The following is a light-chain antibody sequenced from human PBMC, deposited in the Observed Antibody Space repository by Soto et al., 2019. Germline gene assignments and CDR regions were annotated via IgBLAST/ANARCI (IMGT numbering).Light chain of an antibody. CDR2: AAS. J-gene: IGKJ1*01. CDR1: QSISSH. V-gene: IGKV1-39*01. CDR3: QQTYRTPWT. Sequence: DLQMTQSPSSLSASVGDRVTITCRASQSISSHLNWYQQKPGKVTKLLIYAASSLHSGVPSRFSGSGSGTDFTLTIRSLQPEDFATFYCQQTYRTPWTFGRGAKVEI.